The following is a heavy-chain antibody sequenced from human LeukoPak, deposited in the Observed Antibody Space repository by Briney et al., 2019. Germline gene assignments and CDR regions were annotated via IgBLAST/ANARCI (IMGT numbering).Heavy chain of an antibody. CDR2: IYYSGST. D-gene: IGHD4-23*01. CDR3: ARYRAKTRLTVVTNYYYYYYMDV. V-gene: IGHV4-39*07. CDR1: GGSISSSSYY. J-gene: IGHJ6*03. Sequence: PSETLCLPCTVSGGSISSSSYYWGWIRQPPGKGLEWIGSIYYSGSTYYNPSLKSRVTISVDTSKNQFSLRLSSVTAADTAVYYCARYRAKTRLTVVTNYYYYYYMDVWGKGTTVTDSS.